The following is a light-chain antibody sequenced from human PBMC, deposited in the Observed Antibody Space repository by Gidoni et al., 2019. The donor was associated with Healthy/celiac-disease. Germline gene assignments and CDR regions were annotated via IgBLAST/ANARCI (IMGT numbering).Light chain of an antibody. CDR1: QGISSY. J-gene: IGKJ3*01. CDR2: AAS. CDR3: QQRNSYPPFT. V-gene: IGKV1-9*01. Sequence: IQLTQSPSSLSASVGARVTITCRASQGISSYLAWYQQKPGKAPKLLIYAASTLQSGVPSRFSGSGSGTDFTLTISSLQPEDFATYYCQQRNSYPPFTFGPGTKVDIK.